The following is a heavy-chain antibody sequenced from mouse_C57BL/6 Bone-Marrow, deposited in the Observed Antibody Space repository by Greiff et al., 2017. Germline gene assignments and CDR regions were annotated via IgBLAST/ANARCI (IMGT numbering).Heavy chain of an antibody. Sequence: EVKLVESGGGLVKPGGSLKLSCAASGFTFSSYTMSWVRQTPEKRLEWVATISGGGGNTYYPDSVKGRFTISRDNAKNTLYLQMSSLRSEDTALYYCAKNYYGSRDYWGQGTTLTVSS. CDR3: AKNYYGSRDY. V-gene: IGHV5-9*01. CDR2: ISGGGGNT. CDR1: GFTFSSYT. J-gene: IGHJ2*01. D-gene: IGHD1-1*01.